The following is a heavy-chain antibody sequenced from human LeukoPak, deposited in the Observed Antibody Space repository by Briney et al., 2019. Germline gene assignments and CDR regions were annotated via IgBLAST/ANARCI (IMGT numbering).Heavy chain of an antibody. D-gene: IGHD6-19*01. Sequence: SETLSLTCAVYGGSFSGYYWSWIRQPPGKGLEWIGEINHSGSTNYNPSLKSRVTISVGTSKNQFSLKLSSVTAADTAVYYCARLAVARGDYWGQGTLVTVSS. CDR2: INHSGST. J-gene: IGHJ4*02. CDR3: ARLAVARGDY. CDR1: GGSFSGYY. V-gene: IGHV4-34*01.